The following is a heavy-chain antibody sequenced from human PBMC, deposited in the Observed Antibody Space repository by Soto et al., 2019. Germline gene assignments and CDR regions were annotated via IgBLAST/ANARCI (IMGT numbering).Heavy chain of an antibody. V-gene: IGHV1-69*13. CDR1: GGTFSSYA. CDR3: ARDLCSHCDYYYYGMDV. CDR2: IIPIFGTA. J-gene: IGHJ6*02. Sequence: ASVKVSCKASGGTFSSYAISWVRQAPGQELEWMGGIIPIFGTANYAQKFQGRVTITADESTSTAYMELSSLRSEDTAVYYCARDLCSHCDYYYYGMDVWGQGTTVTVSS. D-gene: IGHD2-15*01.